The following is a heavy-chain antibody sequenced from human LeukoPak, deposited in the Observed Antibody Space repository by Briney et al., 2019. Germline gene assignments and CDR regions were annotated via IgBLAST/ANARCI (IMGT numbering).Heavy chain of an antibody. CDR2: ISYDGSNK. V-gene: IGHV3-30*18. CDR3: AKDSSRYCSGGSCPVDY. CDR1: GFTFSSYG. Sequence: PGRSLRLSCAASGFTFSSYGMHWVRQAPGKGLEWVAVISYDGSNKYYADSVKGRFTISRDNSKNTLYLQMNSLRAEDTAVYYCAKDSSRYCSGGSCPVDYWGQGTLVTVSS. J-gene: IGHJ4*02. D-gene: IGHD2-15*01.